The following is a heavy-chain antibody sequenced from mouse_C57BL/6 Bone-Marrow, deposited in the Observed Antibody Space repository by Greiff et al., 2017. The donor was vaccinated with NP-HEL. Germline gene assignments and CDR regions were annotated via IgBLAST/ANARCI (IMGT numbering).Heavy chain of an antibody. D-gene: IGHD1-1*01. V-gene: IGHV3-5*01. Sequence: EVMLVESGPGLVKPSQTVFLTCTVTGISITTGNYRWSWIRQFPGNKLEWIGYIYYSGTITYNPSLTSRTTITRDTPKNQFFLEMNSLTAEDTATYYCARGGFYYGSSHWYFDVWGTGTTVTVSS. CDR1: GISITTGNYR. CDR3: ARGGFYYGSSHWYFDV. CDR2: IYYSGTI. J-gene: IGHJ1*03.